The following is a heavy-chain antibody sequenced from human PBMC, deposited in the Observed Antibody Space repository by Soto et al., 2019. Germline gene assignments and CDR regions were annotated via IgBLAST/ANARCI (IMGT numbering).Heavy chain of an antibody. J-gene: IGHJ6*02. D-gene: IGHD2-15*01. Sequence: VQLVESGGGVVQPGRSLRLSCAASGFTFSSYSMNWVRQAPGKGLEWVSSISSSSSYIYYADSVKGRFTISRDNAKNSLYLQMNSLRAVDTAVYYCARDRTAVVIPPYYYYGMDVWGQGTTVTVSS. CDR3: ARDRTAVVIPPYYYYGMDV. V-gene: IGHV3-21*01. CDR2: ISSSSSYI. CDR1: GFTFSSYS.